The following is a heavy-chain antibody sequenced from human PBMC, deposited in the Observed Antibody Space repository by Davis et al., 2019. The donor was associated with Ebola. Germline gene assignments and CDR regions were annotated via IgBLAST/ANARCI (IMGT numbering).Heavy chain of an antibody. D-gene: IGHD3-22*01. CDR3: AGLAYYYDSSGYHRGAFDI. J-gene: IGHJ3*02. Sequence: GESLKISCKDSGNSFTSHWIGWVRQMPGKGLEWMGIIYTGDSDTRYSPSFRGQVTISADKSTKTAFLQWSSLKASDTAMYYCAGLAYYYDSSGYHRGAFDIWGQGTMVTVSS. CDR2: IYTGDSDT. V-gene: IGHV5-51*01. CDR1: GNSFTSHW.